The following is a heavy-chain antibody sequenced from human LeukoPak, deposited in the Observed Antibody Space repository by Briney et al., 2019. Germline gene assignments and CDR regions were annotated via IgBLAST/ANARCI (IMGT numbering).Heavy chain of an antibody. V-gene: IGHV1-69*13. CDR3: ARINYRPIIKFFDF. CDR1: RGTFSSYT. J-gene: IGHJ4*02. CDR2: IIPIFGTA. D-gene: IGHD4-11*01. Sequence: GASEKVSCKASRGTFSSYTISWVRQAPGQGLEWMGGIIPIFGTANYAQKFQGRVTITADESTSTAYMELSSLRSDDTAVYYCARINYRPIIKFFDFWGQGTLVTVSS.